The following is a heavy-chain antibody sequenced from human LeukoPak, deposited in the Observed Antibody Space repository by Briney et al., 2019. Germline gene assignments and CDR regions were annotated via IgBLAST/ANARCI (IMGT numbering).Heavy chain of an antibody. CDR3: ARRARIAATGYYYYYYMDV. CDR2: INHSGST. V-gene: IGHV4-34*01. J-gene: IGHJ6*03. Sequence: PSATLSLTCAVYGGSFSGYSWSWTRQPPGKGLEWTGEINHSGSTNYNPSLKSRVTMSGDASKNQFSLKLSSVTAADTAVYYCARRARIAATGYYYYYYMDVWGNGTTVTVSS. D-gene: IGHD6-13*01. CDR1: GGSFSGYS.